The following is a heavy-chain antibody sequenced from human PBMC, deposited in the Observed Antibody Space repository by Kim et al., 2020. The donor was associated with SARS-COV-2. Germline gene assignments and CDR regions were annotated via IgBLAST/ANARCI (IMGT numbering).Heavy chain of an antibody. CDR1: GGSFSGYY. CDR2: INHSGST. CDR3: ASRVPPFSYYYDSSGYYFRY. Sequence: SETLSLTCAVYGGSFSGYYWSWIRQPPGKGLEWIGEINHSGSTNHNPSLKSRVPISVDTSKNQFSLKLSSVTAADTAEYYCASRVPPFSYYYDSSGYYFRYWGQGSLVTVSS. J-gene: IGHJ4*02. D-gene: IGHD3-22*01. V-gene: IGHV4-34*01.